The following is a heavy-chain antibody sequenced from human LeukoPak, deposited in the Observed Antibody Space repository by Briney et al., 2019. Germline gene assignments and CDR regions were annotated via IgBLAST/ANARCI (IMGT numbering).Heavy chain of an antibody. CDR2: ISYEDGTTK. V-gene: IGHV3-30-3*01. CDR1: GFTFRSYV. Sequence: PGRSLRLSCAASGFTFRSYVMQWVRQAPGKGLEWVAAISYEDGTTKYYADSVKGRLTISRDNAKNSLYLQMNSLRAEDTAVYYCARQVSGSYLVDYWGQGTLVTVSS. J-gene: IGHJ4*02. D-gene: IGHD1-26*01. CDR3: ARQVSGSYLVDY.